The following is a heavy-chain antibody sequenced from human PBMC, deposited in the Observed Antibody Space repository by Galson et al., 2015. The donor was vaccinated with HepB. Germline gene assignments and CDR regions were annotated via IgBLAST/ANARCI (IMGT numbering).Heavy chain of an antibody. J-gene: IGHJ4*02. CDR3: AKKIVATIPYFDY. V-gene: IGHV3-30*18. Sequence: SLRLSCAASGFTFSSYGMHWVRQAPGKGLEWVAVISYDGSNKYYADSVKGRFTISRDNSKNTLYLQMNSLRAEDTAVYYCAKKIVATIPYFDYWGQGTLVTVSS. CDR1: GFTFSSYG. D-gene: IGHD5-12*01. CDR2: ISYDGSNK.